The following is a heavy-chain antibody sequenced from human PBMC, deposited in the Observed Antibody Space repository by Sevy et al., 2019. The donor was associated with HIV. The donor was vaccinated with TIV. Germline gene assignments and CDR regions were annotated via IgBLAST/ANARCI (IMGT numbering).Heavy chain of an antibody. CDR3: ARDRGVGTSSYGMDV. J-gene: IGHJ6*02. V-gene: IGHV3-21*01. Sequence: WGSLRLSCAASGLTFISFSSSSMNWVRQAPGKGLEWVSSISSAGTYIYYADSMKGRFTISRDNAKSSVYLQMNSLRAEDTAVYYCARDRGVGTSSYGMDVWGQGTTVTVSS. CDR2: ISSAGTYI. CDR1: GLTFISFSSSS. D-gene: IGHD1-26*01.